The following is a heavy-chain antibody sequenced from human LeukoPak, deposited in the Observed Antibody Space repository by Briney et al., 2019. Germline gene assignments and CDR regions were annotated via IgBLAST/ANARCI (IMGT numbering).Heavy chain of an antibody. Sequence: GRSLRLSCAASGFAFGDYAMHWVRQSPAKGLEWVSGISWNSGSIGCADSVKGRFTISRDNAKNSLYLQMNSLRAEDTALYYCAKDISFDSSGNDYWGQGTLVTVSS. V-gene: IGHV3-9*01. CDR3: AKDISFDSSGNDY. D-gene: IGHD3-22*01. CDR2: ISWNSGSI. J-gene: IGHJ4*02. CDR1: GFAFGDYA.